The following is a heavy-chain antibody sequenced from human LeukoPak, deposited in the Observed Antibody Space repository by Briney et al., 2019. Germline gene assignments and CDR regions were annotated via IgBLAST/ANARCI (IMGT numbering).Heavy chain of an antibody. CDR3: ARGSLERRRYLDC. CDR1: GGSFSGYY. J-gene: IGHJ4*02. CDR2: INHSGST. V-gene: IGHV4-34*01. Sequence: PSETLSLTCAVYGGSFSGYYWSWIRQPPGKGLEWIGEINHSGSTNYNPSLKSRVTISVDTSKNQFSLKLSSVTAADTAVYYCARGSLERRRYLDCWGQGTLVTVSS. D-gene: IGHD3-9*01.